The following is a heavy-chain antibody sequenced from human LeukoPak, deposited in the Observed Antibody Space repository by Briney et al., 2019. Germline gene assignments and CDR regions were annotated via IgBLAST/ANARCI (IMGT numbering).Heavy chain of an antibody. CDR3: ARGSRAIFGVVIKYNYYYYMDV. V-gene: IGHV1-8*01. D-gene: IGHD3-3*01. J-gene: IGHJ6*03. CDR1: GYTFTSYD. CDR2: MNPNSGNT. Sequence: ASVKVSCKASGYTFTSYDINWVRQATGQGLEWMGWMNPNSGNTGYAQKFQGRVTMTRNTSISTAYMELSSLRSEDTAVYYCARGSRAIFGVVIKYNYYYYMDVWGKGTTVTVSS.